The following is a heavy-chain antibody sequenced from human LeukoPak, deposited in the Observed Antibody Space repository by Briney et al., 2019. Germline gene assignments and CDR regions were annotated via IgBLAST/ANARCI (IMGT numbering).Heavy chain of an antibody. J-gene: IGHJ1*01. V-gene: IGHV3-15*01. CDR2: IKSKTDGGTT. CDR3: TTDWAIVVVPAARIEYFQH. D-gene: IGHD2-2*01. Sequence: TGGSLRLSCAASGFTVSSNYMSWVRQAPGKGLEWVGRIKSKTDGGTTDYAAPVKGRFTISRDDSKNTLYLQMNSLKTEDTAVYYCTTDWAIVVVPAARIEYFQHWGQGTLVTVSS. CDR1: GFTVSSNY.